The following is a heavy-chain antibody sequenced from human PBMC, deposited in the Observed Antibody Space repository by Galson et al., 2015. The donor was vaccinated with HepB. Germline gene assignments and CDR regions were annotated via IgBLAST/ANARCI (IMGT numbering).Heavy chain of an antibody. J-gene: IGHJ4*02. CDR3: ARDLTGLGFFDS. Sequence: SVKVSCKVSGYSLSELSLHWVRQAPGKGLEWVGGLDPEKDETIYAQSLQGRVSMTEDISTDTAYMELSSLKYNDTAVYYCARDLTGLGFFDSWGQGTLVTVSS. D-gene: IGHD2-8*02. CDR2: LDPEKDET. CDR1: GYSLSELS. V-gene: IGHV1-24*01.